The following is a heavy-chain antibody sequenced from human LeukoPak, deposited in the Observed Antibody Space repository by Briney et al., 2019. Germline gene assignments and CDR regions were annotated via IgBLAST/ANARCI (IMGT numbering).Heavy chain of an antibody. D-gene: IGHD6-13*01. CDR3: ATVLGKRIAAAGFDY. V-gene: IGHV1-69*01. CDR1: GGTFGSYA. CDR2: IIPIFGTA. Sequence: SVKVSCKASGGTFGSYAISWVRQAPGQGLEWMGGIIPIFGTANYAQKFQGRVTITADESTSTAYMELSSLRSEDTAVYYCATVLGKRIAAAGFDYWGQGTLVTVSS. J-gene: IGHJ4*02.